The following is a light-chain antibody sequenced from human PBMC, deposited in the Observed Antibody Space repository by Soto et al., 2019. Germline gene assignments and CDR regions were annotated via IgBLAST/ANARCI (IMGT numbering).Light chain of an antibody. CDR1: QSVDDN. Sequence: IVMTQSPATLSVSPGERATLSCRASQSVDDNLAWYQQKPGQAPRLLIYGASTRATAVPARFTASGSGTEFTLTISSLQSDDFGVYYCQQYDTWPRTFGQGTKVDIK. CDR3: QQYDTWPRT. CDR2: GAS. V-gene: IGKV3-15*01. J-gene: IGKJ1*01.